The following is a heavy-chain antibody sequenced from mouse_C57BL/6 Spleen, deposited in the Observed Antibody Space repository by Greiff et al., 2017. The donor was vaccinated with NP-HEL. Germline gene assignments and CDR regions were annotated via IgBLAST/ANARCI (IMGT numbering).Heavy chain of an antibody. CDR2: IDPETGGT. CDR1: GYTFTDYE. D-gene: IGHD2-1*01. Sequence: QVQLQQSGAELVRPGASVTLSCKASGYTFTDYEMHWVKQTPVHGLEWIGAIDPETGGTAYNQKFKGKAILTADKSSSTAYMELRSLTSEDSAVYYCTKGAYGNYEYFDVWGTGTTVTVSS. V-gene: IGHV1-15*01. CDR3: TKGAYGNYEYFDV. J-gene: IGHJ1*03.